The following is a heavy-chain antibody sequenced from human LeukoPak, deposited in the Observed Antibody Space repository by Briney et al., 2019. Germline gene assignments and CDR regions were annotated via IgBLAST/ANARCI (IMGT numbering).Heavy chain of an antibody. D-gene: IGHD3-9*01. CDR3: ARGQILRYFDCLNWFDP. CDR1: GGSFSGYY. J-gene: IGHJ5*02. Sequence: SETLSLTCAVYGGSFSGYYWSWIRQPPGKGLEWIGEINHSGSTNNNPSLKSRVTISVDTSKNPSSLTLSSVTAALTAVYYCARGQILRYFDCLNWFDPCGQGTLVTVSS. V-gene: IGHV4-34*01. CDR2: INHSGST.